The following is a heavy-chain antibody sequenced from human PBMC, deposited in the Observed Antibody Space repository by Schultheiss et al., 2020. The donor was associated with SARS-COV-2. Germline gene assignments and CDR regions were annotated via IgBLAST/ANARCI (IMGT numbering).Heavy chain of an antibody. CDR3: AREGAAAAPDY. Sequence: GGSLRLSCAASGFTFSSYWMHWVRQAPGKGLVWVSRINSDGSSTSYADSVKGRFTISRDNSKNTLYLQMNSLRAEDTAVYYCAREGAAAAPDYWGQGTLVTVSS. V-gene: IGHV3-74*01. CDR1: GFTFSSYW. CDR2: INSDGSST. J-gene: IGHJ4*02. D-gene: IGHD6-13*01.